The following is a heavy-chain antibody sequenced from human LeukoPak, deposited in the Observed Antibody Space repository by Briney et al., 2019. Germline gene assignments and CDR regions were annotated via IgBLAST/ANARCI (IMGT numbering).Heavy chain of an antibody. J-gene: IGHJ3*02. Sequence: GESLQISCQGSGYIFTNYWIAWVRPLPGQGLEWMAIIYPGDSDARYSPSFQGQVTISVDKSISTTYLRWSSLKASDTAMYYCARRGWGFGEPKRDHDTFDIWGQGTMVTVSS. CDR3: ARRGWGFGEPKRDHDTFDI. CDR1: GYIFTNYW. V-gene: IGHV5-51*01. D-gene: IGHD3-10*01. CDR2: IYPGDSDA.